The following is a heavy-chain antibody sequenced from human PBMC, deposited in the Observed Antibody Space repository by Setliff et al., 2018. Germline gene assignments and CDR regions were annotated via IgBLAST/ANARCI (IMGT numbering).Heavy chain of an antibody. CDR3: ARTPFGGVRRTEYMDV. V-gene: IGHV4-59*02. D-gene: IGHD3-16*01. CDR1: GGAVSGDY. J-gene: IGHJ6*03. CDR2: INYSGST. Sequence: TSETLSLTCSVSGGAVSGDYWTWIRQPPGKGLEYIGYINYSGSTYYNPSLKSRVTISVDTSKHQFSLKLSSVTAADTAVYYCARTPFGGVRRTEYMDVWGKGTTVTVSS.